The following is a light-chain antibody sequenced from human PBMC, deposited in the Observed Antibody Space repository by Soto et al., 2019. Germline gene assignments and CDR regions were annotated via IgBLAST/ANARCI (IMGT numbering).Light chain of an antibody. V-gene: IGLV8-61*01. CDR3: VLYMGSGIWV. J-gene: IGLJ3*02. Sequence: QTVVTQEPSFSVSPGRTVTLTCGLTSGSVSSSYFPSWYQQTPGQAPRTLIYNTNTRSSGVPDRFSGSILGNRAALTITGAQADDECDYYCVLYMGSGIWVFGGGTQLTVL. CDR1: SGSVSSSYF. CDR2: NTN.